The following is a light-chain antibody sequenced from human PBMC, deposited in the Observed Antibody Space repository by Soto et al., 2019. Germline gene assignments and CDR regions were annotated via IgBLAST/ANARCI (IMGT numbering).Light chain of an antibody. Sequence: IVLTQTQGTLSLSPGERATLSCRASQSVSSSYLAWYQQKPGQAPRLLIYGASSRATGIPDRFSGSGSGTDFTLTISRLEPEDFAVYYCQQYVSSPPWTFGQGTKVDIK. CDR3: QQYVSSPPWT. V-gene: IGKV3-20*01. CDR2: GAS. CDR1: QSVSSSY. J-gene: IGKJ1*01.